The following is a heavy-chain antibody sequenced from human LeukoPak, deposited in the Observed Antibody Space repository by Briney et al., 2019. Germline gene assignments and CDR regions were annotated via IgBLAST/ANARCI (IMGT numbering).Heavy chain of an antibody. V-gene: IGHV1-69*05. CDR2: IIPIFGTA. CDR3: ASSGPYYYGSRASTGGDY. J-gene: IGHJ4*02. D-gene: IGHD3-22*01. CDR1: GGTFSSYA. Sequence: SVKVSCKASGGTFSSYAISWVRQAPGQGLEWMGGIIPIFGTANYAQKFQGRVTITTDESTSTAYMELSSLRSEDTAVYYCASSGPYYYGSRASTGGDYWGQGTLVTVSS.